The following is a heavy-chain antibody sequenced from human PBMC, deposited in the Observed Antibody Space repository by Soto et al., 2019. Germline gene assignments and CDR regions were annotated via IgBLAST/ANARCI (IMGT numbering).Heavy chain of an antibody. V-gene: IGHV1-24*01. J-gene: IGHJ4*02. CDR3: ATEPHYDSPGSFDY. CDR1: GYTLTELS. Sequence: SGKVCCKVTGYTLTELSMNWGRQAPGKGLEWMGGFDPEDGETIYAQKFQGRVTMTEDTSTDTAYMELSSLRSEDTAVYYCATEPHYDSPGSFDYWGQGTLVTVSS. D-gene: IGHD3-22*01. CDR2: FDPEDGET.